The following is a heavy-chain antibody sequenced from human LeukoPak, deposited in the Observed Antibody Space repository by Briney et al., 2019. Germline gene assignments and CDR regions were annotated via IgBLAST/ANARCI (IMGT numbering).Heavy chain of an antibody. CDR1: GFTVTSNS. CDR2: ISTGDEI. V-gene: IGHV3-53*01. J-gene: IGHJ5*02. Sequence: PGGSLRLSCAASGFTVTSNSMNWVRPAPRKGLEWGSVISTGDEIHYAESVRGRFTISSDSSSNTLSLHMNSLRVEDTAIYYCATSQGPGNHWFDPWGQGTLVTVSS. CDR3: ATSQGPGNHWFDP.